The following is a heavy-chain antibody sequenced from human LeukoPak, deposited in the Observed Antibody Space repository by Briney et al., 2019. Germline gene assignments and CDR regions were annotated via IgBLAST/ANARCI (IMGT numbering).Heavy chain of an antibody. V-gene: IGHV3-23*01. Sequence: PGGSLRLSCAASGFTFSSYAMSWVRRAPGKGLEWVSAISGSGGSTYYADSVKGRFTISRDNSKNTLYLQMNSLRAEDTAVYYCAKDQGYYDFWSGFDYWGQGTLVTVSS. CDR3: AKDQGYYDFWSGFDY. CDR2: ISGSGGST. CDR1: GFTFSSYA. J-gene: IGHJ4*02. D-gene: IGHD3-3*01.